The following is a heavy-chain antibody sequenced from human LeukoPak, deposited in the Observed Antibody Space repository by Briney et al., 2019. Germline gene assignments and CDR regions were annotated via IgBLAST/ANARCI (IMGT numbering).Heavy chain of an antibody. CDR3: ARELRRRDGYNYYAFDI. V-gene: IGHV3-64*01. Sequence: PGGSLRLSCAASGFTFSWYAMHWVRQAPGKGLEYVSAISRHGRSTYYANSVKGRFTISRDNSKNTLYLQMGSVRVEDMAVYYCARELRRRDGYNYYAFDIWGQGTMVTVSS. J-gene: IGHJ3*02. CDR2: ISRHGRST. CDR1: GFTFSWYA. D-gene: IGHD5-24*01.